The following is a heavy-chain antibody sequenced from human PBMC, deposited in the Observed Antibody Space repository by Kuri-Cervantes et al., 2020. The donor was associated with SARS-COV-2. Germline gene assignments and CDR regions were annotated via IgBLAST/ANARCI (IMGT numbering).Heavy chain of an antibody. J-gene: IGHJ4*02. D-gene: IGHD1-26*01. Sequence: SETLSLTCAVYGGSFSGYYWSWIRQPPGKGLEWIGEINHSGSTNYNPSLKSRVTISVDTSKNQFSLKLSSVTAADTAVYYCARVTEWDTFGQYYFDYWGQGTLVTVSS. V-gene: IGHV4-34*01. CDR1: GGSFSGYY. CDR3: ARVTEWDTFGQYYFDY. CDR2: INHSGST.